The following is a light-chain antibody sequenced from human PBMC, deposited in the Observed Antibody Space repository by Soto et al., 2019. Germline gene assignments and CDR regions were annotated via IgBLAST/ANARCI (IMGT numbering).Light chain of an antibody. CDR3: SSYSSSGTLFV. J-gene: IGLJ1*01. Sequence: QSALTQPASVSGSPGQSITISCTGTSSDVGDYNYVSWFQQHPGQAPKLLIYEVTTRPSGVSTRFSGSKSGNTASLTISGLQAEDEADYHCSSYSSSGTLFVFGTGTKVTVL. CDR1: SSDVGDYNY. V-gene: IGLV2-14*01. CDR2: EVT.